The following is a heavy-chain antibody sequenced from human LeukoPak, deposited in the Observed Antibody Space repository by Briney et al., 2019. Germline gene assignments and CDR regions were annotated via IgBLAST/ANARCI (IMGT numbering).Heavy chain of an antibody. CDR3: VREDHGSGSFLY. CDR2: ISPDGYIT. D-gene: IGHD3-10*01. V-gene: IGHV3-74*01. J-gene: IGHJ4*02. Sequence: GGSLSPSCQALGFPLNLHGMTWVRQTPGKGLVCLARISPDGYITTYADAVKGRFTISRDNARNTLDLQMTSLRPEDTAVYFCVREDHGSGSFLYWGQGTLVTVSS. CDR1: GFPLNLHG.